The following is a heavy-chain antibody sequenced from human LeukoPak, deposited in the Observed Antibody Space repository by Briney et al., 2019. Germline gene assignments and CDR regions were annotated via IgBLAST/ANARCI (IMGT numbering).Heavy chain of an antibody. CDR3: ALYSSTWY. CDR2: INPTSGST. J-gene: IGHJ4*02. V-gene: IGHV1-46*01. CDR1: GYTSTTYY. Sequence: ASVKVSCKASGYTSTTYYIHWVRQAPGQGLEWMGIINPTSGSTTYAQKFQGRVTMTRDTSTSTVFMEVNSLRSEDTAVYYCALYSSTWYWGQGTLVTVSS. D-gene: IGHD6-13*01.